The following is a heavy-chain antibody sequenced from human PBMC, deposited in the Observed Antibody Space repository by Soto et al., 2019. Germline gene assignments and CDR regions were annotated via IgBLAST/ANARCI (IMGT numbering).Heavy chain of an antibody. Sequence: KPSETLSLTCAVYGGSFSGYYWSWIRQPPGKGLEWIGEINHSGSTNYNPSLKSRVTISVDTSKNQFSLKLSSVTAADTAVYYCARGPRPIRYTVTRYYYYYGMDVWGQGTTVTVSS. J-gene: IGHJ6*02. V-gene: IGHV4-34*01. D-gene: IGHD4-17*01. CDR2: INHSGST. CDR1: GGSFSGYY. CDR3: ARGPRPIRYTVTRYYYYYGMDV.